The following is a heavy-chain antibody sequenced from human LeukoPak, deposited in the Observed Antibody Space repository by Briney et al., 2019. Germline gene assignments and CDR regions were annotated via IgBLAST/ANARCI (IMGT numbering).Heavy chain of an antibody. D-gene: IGHD3-3*01. Sequence: GGSLRLSCAASGFTFSSYAMSWVRQAPGKGLEWVSAISGSGGSTYYADSEKGRFTISRDNSKNTLYLQMNSLIAEDTAVYYCAKAYDFWSGYLNPFDPWGQGTLVTVSS. CDR2: ISGSGGST. J-gene: IGHJ5*02. CDR3: AKAYDFWSGYLNPFDP. CDR1: GFTFSSYA. V-gene: IGHV3-23*01.